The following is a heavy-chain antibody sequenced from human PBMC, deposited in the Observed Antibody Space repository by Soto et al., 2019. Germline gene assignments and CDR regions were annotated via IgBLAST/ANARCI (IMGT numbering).Heavy chain of an antibody. CDR2: ISAYNGNT. D-gene: IGHD5-12*01. Sequence: ASVKVSCKASGYTFTSYGISWVRQAPGQGLEWMGWISAYNGNTNYAQKLQGRVTMTTDTSTSTAYMELSRLRSDDTAVYYCARDRSGYDWDLFDYWGQGTLVTVSS. CDR3: ARDRSGYDWDLFDY. J-gene: IGHJ4*02. V-gene: IGHV1-18*01. CDR1: GYTFTSYG.